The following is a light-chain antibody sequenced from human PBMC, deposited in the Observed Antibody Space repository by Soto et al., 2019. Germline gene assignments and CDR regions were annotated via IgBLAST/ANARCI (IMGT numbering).Light chain of an antibody. CDR3: QQYNNWPALT. CDR1: QSVSSN. V-gene: IGKV3-15*01. J-gene: IGKJ4*01. CDR2: GAS. Sequence: EIVMTQSPATLSVSQGERATLSCRASQSVSSNLAWYQQKPGQAPRLLIYGASTRATGIPARFSGSRSGTEFTLTISSLQSEEFAVYYCQQYNNWPALTFGGGTKVEIK.